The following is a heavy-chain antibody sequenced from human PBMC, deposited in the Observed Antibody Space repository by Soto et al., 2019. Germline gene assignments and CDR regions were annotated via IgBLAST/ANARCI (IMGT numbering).Heavy chain of an antibody. V-gene: IGHV4-59*01. CDR2: IYYSGST. J-gene: IGHJ4*02. CDR1: GGSISSYY. CDR3: ARDRLYCSGGSCYRYFDY. Sequence: PSETLSLTCTVSGGSISSYYWSWIRQPPGKGLEWIGYIYYSGSTNYNPSLKIRVTISVDTSKNQFSLKLSSVTAADTAVYYCARDRLYCSGGSCYRYFDYWGQGTLVTLSS. D-gene: IGHD2-15*01.